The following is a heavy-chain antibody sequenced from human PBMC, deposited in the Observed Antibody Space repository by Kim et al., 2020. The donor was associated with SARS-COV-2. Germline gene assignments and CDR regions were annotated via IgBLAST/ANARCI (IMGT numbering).Heavy chain of an antibody. CDR3: VRDEDWSFDY. D-gene: IGHD3-9*01. CDR1: GFTFSYYS. J-gene: IGHJ4*02. CDR2: ITPDSNII. V-gene: IGHV3-48*02. Sequence: GGSLRLSCAAAGFTFSYYSMCWVRQAPGKGLEWLSYITPDSNIIHYADSVRGRFTISRDNAENSLSLQMNRLRDEDTAVYYCVRDEDWSFDYWGQGTPVT.